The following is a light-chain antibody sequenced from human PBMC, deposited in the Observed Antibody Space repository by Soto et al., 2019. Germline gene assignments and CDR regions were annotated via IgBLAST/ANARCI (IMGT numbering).Light chain of an antibody. Sequence: EIVLTQSPGTLSLSPGERATLSCRASQSVDYNNLAWYQQKPGQAPRLLISHASRRATGIPDRFSGSGSGTDFTLTISRLEPADFAVYHCQQHGNSPGTFGQGTRVEIK. CDR3: QQHGNSPGT. CDR1: QSVDYNN. CDR2: HAS. J-gene: IGKJ1*01. V-gene: IGKV3-20*01.